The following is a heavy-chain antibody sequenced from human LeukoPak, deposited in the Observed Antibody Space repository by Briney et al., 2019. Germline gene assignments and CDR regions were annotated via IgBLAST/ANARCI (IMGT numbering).Heavy chain of an antibody. CDR1: GGTSSSYA. CDR3: ARVSSGSYSS. V-gene: IGHV1-69*04. D-gene: IGHD1-26*01. CDR2: IIPILGIA. Sequence: GASVKVSCKASGGTSSSYAISWVRQAPGQGLEWMGRIIPILGIANYAQKFQGRVTITADKSTSTAYMELSSLRSEDTAVYYCARVSSGSYSSWGQGTLVTVSS. J-gene: IGHJ4*02.